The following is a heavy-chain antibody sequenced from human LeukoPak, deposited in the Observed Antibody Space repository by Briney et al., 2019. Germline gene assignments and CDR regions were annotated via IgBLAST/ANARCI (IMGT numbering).Heavy chain of an antibody. D-gene: IGHD3-3*01. Sequence: GGSLRLSCAASGFTVSSNYMSWVRQAPGKGLERVSVIYSGGSTYYADSVKGRFTISRDNSKNTLYLQMNSLRAEDTAVYYCARVGSDDFWTTDYWGQGTLVTVSS. CDR3: ARVGSDDFWTTDY. V-gene: IGHV3-66*02. CDR2: IYSGGST. CDR1: GFTVSSNY. J-gene: IGHJ4*02.